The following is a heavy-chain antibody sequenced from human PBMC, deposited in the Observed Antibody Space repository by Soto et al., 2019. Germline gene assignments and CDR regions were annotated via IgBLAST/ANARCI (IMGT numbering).Heavy chain of an antibody. V-gene: IGHV3-23*01. J-gene: IGHJ4*02. CDR2: VSGDASNT. CDR3: ARDVRATGEMFDY. D-gene: IGHD4-17*01. CDR1: GFTFTNYG. Sequence: GGSLRLSCAASGFTFTNYGLSWVRQAPGKGLDWVATVSGDASNTHYADSVKGRFTISRDNSKSILFLQMKSLRVEDTAIYYCARDVRATGEMFDYWGQGTQVTVSS.